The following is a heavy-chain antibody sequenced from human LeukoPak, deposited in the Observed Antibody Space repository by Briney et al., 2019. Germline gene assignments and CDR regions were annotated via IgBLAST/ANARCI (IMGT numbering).Heavy chain of an antibody. J-gene: IGHJ5*01. CDR2: ISYDGSNK. D-gene: IGHD1-26*01. Sequence: GGSLRLSCAASGFTFSSYAMRWVRQAPGKGLEWVAVISYDGSNKYYADSVKGRFTISRDNSKNTLYLQMNSLRAEDTAVYYRAKDPGSYSTTADSWGQGTLVTVSS. CDR1: GFTFSSYA. CDR3: AKDPGSYSTTADS. V-gene: IGHV3-30*04.